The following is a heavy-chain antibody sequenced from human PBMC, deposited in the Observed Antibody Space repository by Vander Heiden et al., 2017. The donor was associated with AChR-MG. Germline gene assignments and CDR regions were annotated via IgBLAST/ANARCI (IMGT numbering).Heavy chain of an antibody. J-gene: IGHJ1*01. CDR1: GFHFSSYW. CDR2: MNDDGSRT. V-gene: IGHV3-74*01. CDR3: ARDTEGCTNGLCYFQY. D-gene: IGHD2-8*01. Sequence: EGQLVESGGGLVQPGGSLRLSCAAHGFHFSSYWMHWVRQAPGKGRVWVSRMNDDGSRTTYADSVKGRFTISRDNAKNTLYLQMNSLRAEDTAVYYCARDTEGCTNGLCYFQYWGQGTLVSVSS.